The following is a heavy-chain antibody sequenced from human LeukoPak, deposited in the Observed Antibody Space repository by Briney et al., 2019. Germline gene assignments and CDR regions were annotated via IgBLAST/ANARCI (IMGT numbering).Heavy chain of an antibody. D-gene: IGHD3-10*01. CDR2: ISTYNGHT. V-gene: IGHV1-18*01. CDR3: ARAKSPGGSGSSIDY. Sequence: ASVKVSCKASGYTFTTYAISWVRQAPGLGLEWMGWISTYNGHTNYAQKLQARVTMTTDTSTSTAYMELRSLRSDDTAVYYCARAKSPGGSGSSIDYWGQGTLVTVSS. CDR1: GYTFTTYA. J-gene: IGHJ4*02.